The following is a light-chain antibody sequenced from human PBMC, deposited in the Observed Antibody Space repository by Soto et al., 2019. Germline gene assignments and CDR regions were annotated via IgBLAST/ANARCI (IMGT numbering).Light chain of an antibody. CDR2: DAS. Sequence: IQMTQSPSTLSASVGDRVTITCRASQSITTWLAWYHQKPGKAPKVLIYDASSLESGVPSRFSGSGSGTEFTLTISSLQPDDFATYYCQHYYSYPYTFGQGTKLEIK. CDR1: QSITTW. V-gene: IGKV1-5*01. J-gene: IGKJ2*01. CDR3: QHYYSYPYT.